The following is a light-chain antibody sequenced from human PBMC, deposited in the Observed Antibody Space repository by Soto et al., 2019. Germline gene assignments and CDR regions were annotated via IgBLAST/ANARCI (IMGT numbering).Light chain of an antibody. CDR2: DAS. CDR3: QQYDNWPWT. Sequence: DIQMTQSPSTLSASVGDRVTITCRASQSISSLLAWYQQKPGKAPKLLIYDASSLESGVPSRFSGSGSGTDFTLTISSLQSEDFAVYYCQQYDNWPWTFGQGTKVDIK. V-gene: IGKV1-5*01. J-gene: IGKJ1*01. CDR1: QSISSL.